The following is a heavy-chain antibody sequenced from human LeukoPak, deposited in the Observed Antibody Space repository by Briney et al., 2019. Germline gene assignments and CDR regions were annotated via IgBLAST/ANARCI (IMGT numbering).Heavy chain of an antibody. CDR2: INHSGST. Sequence: PSETLSLTCAVYGGSFSGYYWSWIRQPPGKGLEWIGEINHSGSTNYNPSLKSRVTISVDTSKNQFSLKLSSVTAADTAVYFCASGGATTSPVDYWGQGTLVTVSS. CDR3: ASGGATTSPVDY. V-gene: IGHV4-34*01. J-gene: IGHJ4*02. CDR1: GGSFSGYY. D-gene: IGHD1-26*01.